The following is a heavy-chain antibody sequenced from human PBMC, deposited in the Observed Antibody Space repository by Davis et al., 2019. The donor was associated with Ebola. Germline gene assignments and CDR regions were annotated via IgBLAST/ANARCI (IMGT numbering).Heavy chain of an antibody. V-gene: IGHV3-74*01. CDR3: AREEGGYSYGRDYYYYYGMDV. CDR1: GFTFSSYW. J-gene: IGHJ6*02. CDR2: INSDGSST. Sequence: LSLTCAASGFTFSSYWMHWVRQAPGKGLVWVSRINSDGSSTSYADSVKGRFTISRDNAKNTLYLQMNSLRAEDTAVYYCAREEGGYSYGRDYYYYYGMDVWGQGTTVTVSS. D-gene: IGHD5-18*01.